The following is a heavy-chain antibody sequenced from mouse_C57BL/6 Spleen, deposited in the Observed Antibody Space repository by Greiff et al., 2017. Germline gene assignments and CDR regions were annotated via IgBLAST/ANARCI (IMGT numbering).Heavy chain of an antibody. CDR2: IHPNSGST. J-gene: IGHJ1*03. D-gene: IGHD1-1*01. CDR1: GYTFTSYW. Sequence: VQLQQPGAELVKPGASVKLSCKASGYTFTSYWMHWVKQRPGQGLEWIGMIHPNSGSTNYNEKFKSKATLTVDKSSSTAYMQLSSLTSEDSAVYYCAREYGSSYYWYFDVWGTGTTVTVSS. V-gene: IGHV1-64*01. CDR3: AREYGSSYYWYFDV.